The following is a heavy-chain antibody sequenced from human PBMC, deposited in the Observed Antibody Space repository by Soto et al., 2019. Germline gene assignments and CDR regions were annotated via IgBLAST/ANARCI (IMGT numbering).Heavy chain of an antibody. D-gene: IGHD2-2*01. CDR1: GFTFSSYA. CDR3: AKDGKVVPAAIDY. CDR2: ISGSGGST. Sequence: GGSLRLSCAASGFTFSSYAMSLVRQAPGKGLEWVSAISGSGGSTYYADSVKGRFTISRDNSKNTLYLQMNSLRAEDTAVYYCAKDGKVVPAAIDYWGQGTLVTVSS. J-gene: IGHJ4*02. V-gene: IGHV3-23*01.